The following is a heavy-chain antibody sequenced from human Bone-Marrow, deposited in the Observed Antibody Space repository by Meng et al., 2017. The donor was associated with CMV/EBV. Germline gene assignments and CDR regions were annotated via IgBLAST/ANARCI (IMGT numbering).Heavy chain of an antibody. J-gene: IGHJ5*02. D-gene: IGHD3-3*01. CDR2: ISGSGGST. V-gene: IGHV3-23*01. CDR3: AKDRRALSYDGPYNWFDP. Sequence: GGSLRLSCAASGSTFSSYAMGWVRQAPGKGLEWVSAISGSGGSTYYADSVKGRFTISRDNSKNTLYLQMNSLRAEDTAVYYCAKDRRALSYDGPYNWFDPWGQGTLVTVSS. CDR1: GSTFSSYA.